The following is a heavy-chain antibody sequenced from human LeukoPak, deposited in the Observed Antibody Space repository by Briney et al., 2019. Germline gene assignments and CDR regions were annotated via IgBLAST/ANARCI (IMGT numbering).Heavy chain of an antibody. CDR2: IKQGGSEK. CDR3: AREWQGGIAAAGTRIEGDY. Sequence: GGSLRLSCAVSGFSVSGYLITWVRQAPGKGLEWVANIKQGGSEKNYVDAVKGRFTISRDNAENSLFLQMNSLRLEDTAVYYCAREWQGGIAAAGTRIEGDYWGQGTLVAVSS. D-gene: IGHD6-13*01. J-gene: IGHJ4*02. CDR1: GFSVSGYL. V-gene: IGHV3-7*01.